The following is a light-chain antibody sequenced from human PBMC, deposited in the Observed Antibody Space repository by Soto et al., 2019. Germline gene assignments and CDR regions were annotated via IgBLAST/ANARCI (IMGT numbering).Light chain of an antibody. CDR3: CSYGGSFPYV. CDR1: SSDVGGYDY. V-gene: IGLV2-11*01. Sequence: QSALTQPRSVSGSPGQSVTISCTGTSSDVGGYDYVSWYQQRPGKAPKLLIYDVTKRPSGVPDRFSGSKSGNTASLTISGLQAEDEADFYCCSYGGSFPYVFGTGTKVTVL. CDR2: DVT. J-gene: IGLJ1*01.